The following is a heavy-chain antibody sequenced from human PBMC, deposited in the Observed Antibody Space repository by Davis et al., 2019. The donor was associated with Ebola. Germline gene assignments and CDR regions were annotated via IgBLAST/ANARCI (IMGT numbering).Heavy chain of an antibody. V-gene: IGHV3-48*01. Sequence: PGGSLRLSCAASGFTFSSYSMNWVRQAPGKGLEWVSYISSSSSTIYYADSVKGRFTISRDNAKNSLYLQMNSLRAEDTAVYYCARADTYYDILTGPDYWGQGTLVTVSS. J-gene: IGHJ4*02. CDR1: GFTFSSYS. CDR2: ISSSSSTI. D-gene: IGHD3-9*01. CDR3: ARADTYYDILTGPDY.